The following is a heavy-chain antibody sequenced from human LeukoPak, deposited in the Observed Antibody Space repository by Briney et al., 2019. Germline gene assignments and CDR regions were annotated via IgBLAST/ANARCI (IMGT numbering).Heavy chain of an antibody. V-gene: IGHV4-34*01. Sequence: SETLSLTCAVYGGSFSGYYWSWIRQPPGKGLEWIGEINHSGSTNYNPSLKSRVTISVDTSKNQFSLKLSSVTAADTAVYYCARGFSRLRPQMGYWGQGTLVTVSS. D-gene: IGHD4-17*01. CDR1: GGSFSGYY. J-gene: IGHJ4*02. CDR2: INHSGST. CDR3: ARGFSRLRPQMGY.